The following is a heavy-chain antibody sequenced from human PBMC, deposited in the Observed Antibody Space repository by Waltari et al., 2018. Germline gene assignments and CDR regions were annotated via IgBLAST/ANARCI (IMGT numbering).Heavy chain of an antibody. CDR2: IYYSGRT. CDR1: GGSISSSSYY. Sequence: QLQLQESGPGLVKPSETLSFTCTVSGGSISSSSYYWGWIRRPPGKGLEWIGSIYYSGRTYYNPALKSRVTISVDTSKNQFSLKLSSVTAADTAVYYCATKRESSASGFDYWGQGTLVTVSS. D-gene: IGHD6-19*01. J-gene: IGHJ4*02. V-gene: IGHV4-39*01. CDR3: ATKRESSASGFDY.